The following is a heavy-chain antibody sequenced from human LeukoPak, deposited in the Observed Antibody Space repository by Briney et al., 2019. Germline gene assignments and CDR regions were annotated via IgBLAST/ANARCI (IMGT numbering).Heavy chain of an antibody. CDR3: ARDSLYDSSGYYYAPIDY. J-gene: IGHJ4*02. D-gene: IGHD3-22*01. V-gene: IGHV3-30*02. CDR1: GFTFSSYG. Sequence: GGSLRLSCAASGFTFSSYGMHWVRQAPGKGLEWVAFIRYDGSNKYYADSVKGRFTISRDNSKNTLYLQMNSLRAEDTAVYYCARDSLYDSSGYYYAPIDYWGQGTLVTVSS. CDR2: IRYDGSNK.